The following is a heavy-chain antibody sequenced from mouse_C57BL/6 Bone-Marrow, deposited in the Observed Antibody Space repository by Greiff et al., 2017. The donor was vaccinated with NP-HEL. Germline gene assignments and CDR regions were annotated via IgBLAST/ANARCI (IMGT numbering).Heavy chain of an antibody. Sequence: VQLQESGAELVKPGASVTLSCKASGYTFTSYWMHWVKQRPGQGLEWIGMIHPNSGSTNYNEKFKSKATLTVDKSSSTAYMQRSSLTSEDSAVYYCAREGDGYGSSYVFAYWGQGTLVTVSA. V-gene: IGHV1-64*01. J-gene: IGHJ3*01. CDR1: GYTFTSYW. CDR3: AREGDGYGSSYVFAY. CDR2: IHPNSGST. D-gene: IGHD1-1*01.